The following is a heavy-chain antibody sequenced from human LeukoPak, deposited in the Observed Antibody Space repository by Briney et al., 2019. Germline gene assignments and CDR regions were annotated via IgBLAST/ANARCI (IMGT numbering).Heavy chain of an antibody. J-gene: IGHJ4*02. CDR1: GFTFSSYE. V-gene: IGHV3-23*01. CDR2: ITGSGDSA. CDR3: AKGTTDYDASDPLDF. D-gene: IGHD3-16*01. Sequence: GGSLRLSCAASGFTFSSYEMNWVRQAPGKGLEWVSAITGSGDSAYYSDSVKGRFTISRDQSKSTVYLQMTSLRAEDTAVFYCAKGTTDYDASDPLDFWGQGTLVTVSS.